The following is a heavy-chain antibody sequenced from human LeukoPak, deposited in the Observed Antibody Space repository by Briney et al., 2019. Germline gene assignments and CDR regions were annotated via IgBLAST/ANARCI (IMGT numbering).Heavy chain of an antibody. V-gene: IGHV3-48*03. D-gene: IGHD6-13*01. CDR1: GFTFSNYE. CDR2: ITGSHSTM. CDR3: AREPPYSNTWTDFDY. Sequence: GGSLRLSCAASGFTFSNYEMNWVRQAPGKGLEWISYITGSHSTMYYADSVQGRFTISRDNAKNSLYLHMNSLRAEDTAMYYCAREPPYSNTWTDFDYWGQGTLVPVSS. J-gene: IGHJ4*02.